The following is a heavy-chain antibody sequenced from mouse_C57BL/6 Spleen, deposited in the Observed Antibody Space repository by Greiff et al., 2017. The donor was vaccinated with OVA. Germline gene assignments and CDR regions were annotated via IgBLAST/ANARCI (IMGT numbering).Heavy chain of an antibody. CDR1: GFSLTSYG. CDR2: IWGDGRT. D-gene: IGHD3-3*01. Sequence: QVQLQQSGPGLVAPSQSLSITCPVSGFSLTSYGVSWVRQPPGKGLEWLGIIWGDGRTNYHPALISRLSISKDNSKSQVFVKLNSLQTDDTATYYCAKGEGRGSAMDYWGQGTTVTVSS. V-gene: IGHV2-3*01. CDR3: AKGEGRGSAMDY. J-gene: IGHJ4*01.